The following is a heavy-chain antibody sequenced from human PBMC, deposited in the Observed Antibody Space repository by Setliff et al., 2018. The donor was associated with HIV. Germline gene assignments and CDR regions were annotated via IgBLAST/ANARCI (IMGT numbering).Heavy chain of an antibody. CDR2: IYYSGST. Sequence: PGKGLEWIGSIYYSGSTYYNPSLKSRVTISVDTSKNQFSLNLSSVTAADTAVYYCARSKTFYDFWGGYYTHGAFKIWGLGTMVTVSS. CDR3: ARSKTFYDFWGGYYTHGAFKI. D-gene: IGHD3-3*01. J-gene: IGHJ3*02. V-gene: IGHV4-39*01.